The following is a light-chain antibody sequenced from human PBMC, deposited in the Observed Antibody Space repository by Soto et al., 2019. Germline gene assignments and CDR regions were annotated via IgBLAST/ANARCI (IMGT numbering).Light chain of an antibody. CDR3: QVWDRSSRV. J-gene: IGLJ3*02. CDR2: KDS. V-gene: IGLV3-21*01. CDR1: NIGWKS. Sequence: SYELTQPPSVSVAPGQTARITCGGNNIGWKSVHWYQQKPGQAPVLVIYKDSRRPSGIPERISGSNSGNTATLTISGTQAMDEADYYCQVWDRSSRVFGGGTKVTVL.